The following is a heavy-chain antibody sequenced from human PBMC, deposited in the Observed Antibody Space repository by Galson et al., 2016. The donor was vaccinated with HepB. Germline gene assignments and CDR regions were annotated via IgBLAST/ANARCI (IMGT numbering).Heavy chain of an antibody. CDR1: GYSVSSINW. J-gene: IGHJ2*01. Sequence: SETLSLTCAVSGYSVSSINWWSWVRQPPGMGPEWVGEVHHTGSANYNPSLESRVTMSIDKSKNQLSLELTSVTAADTAVYYCVRADRLWSGTPRFWYFDLWGRGTLVTVSS. CDR3: VRADRLWSGTPRFWYFDL. V-gene: IGHV4-4*02. D-gene: IGHD3-3*01. CDR2: VHHTGSA.